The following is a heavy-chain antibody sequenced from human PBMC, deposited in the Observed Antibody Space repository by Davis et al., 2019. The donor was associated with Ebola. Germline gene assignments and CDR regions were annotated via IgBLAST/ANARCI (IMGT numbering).Heavy chain of an antibody. CDR3: AKEVSPNYSVLGWDMDV. Sequence: GESLKISCAASGFTFSSYAMNWVRQAPGKGLEWVANIKPDGGEINYLDSVRGRFTISRDNGQKSVYLQMNSLRAEDAAVYYCAKEVSPNYSVLGWDMDVWGKGTTVTVSS. CDR2: IKPDGGEI. CDR1: GFTFSSYA. D-gene: IGHD3-10*02. J-gene: IGHJ6*03. V-gene: IGHV3-7*03.